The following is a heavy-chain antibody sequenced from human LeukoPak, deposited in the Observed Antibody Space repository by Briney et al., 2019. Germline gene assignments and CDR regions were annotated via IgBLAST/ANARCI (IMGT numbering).Heavy chain of an antibody. CDR2: IHPNSGGI. J-gene: IGHJ4*02. CDR1: GYTFTDYY. Sequence: ASVKVSCKASGYTFTDYYMSWVRQAPGQGLEWMGWIHPNSGGIKYAQKFQGRVTMTRDTSISTAYMELSGLTSDDTAVYYCGRKSANRKTSEFDYWGQGTLVTVSS. CDR3: GRKSANRKTSEFDY. V-gene: IGHV1-2*02. D-gene: IGHD1-14*01.